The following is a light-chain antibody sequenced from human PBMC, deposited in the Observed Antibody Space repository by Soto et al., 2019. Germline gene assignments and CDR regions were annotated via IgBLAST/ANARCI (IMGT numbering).Light chain of an antibody. CDR2: AAS. V-gene: IGKV1-39*01. CDR3: KQSYSTPRT. CDR1: QSISSY. Sequence: DIQMTQSPSSLSASVGHRVTITFTSSQSISSYLNWYQQKPGKAPKLLIYAASSLQSGVPSRFSGSGSGTDFTLTISSLQTEDFATYYCKQSYSTPRTFGKGTKVDIK. J-gene: IGKJ1*01.